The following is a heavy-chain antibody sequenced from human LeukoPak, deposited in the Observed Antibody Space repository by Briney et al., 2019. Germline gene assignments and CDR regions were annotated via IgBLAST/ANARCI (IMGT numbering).Heavy chain of an antibody. CDR1: GGSFSGYY. D-gene: IGHD1-14*01. CDR3: ARGRYESTRLSAYYYYYMDV. J-gene: IGHJ6*03. V-gene: IGHV4-34*01. Sequence: PSETLSLTCAVYGGSFSGYYWSWIRQPPGKGLEWIGEINHSGSTNHNPSLKSRVTISVDTSKNQFSLKLSSVTAADTAVYYCARGRYESTRLSAYYYYYMDVWGKGTTVTVSS. CDR2: INHSGST.